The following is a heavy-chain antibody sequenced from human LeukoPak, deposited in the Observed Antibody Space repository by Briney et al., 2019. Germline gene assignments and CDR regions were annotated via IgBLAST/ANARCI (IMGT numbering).Heavy chain of an antibody. V-gene: IGHV1-18*01. D-gene: IGHD3-9*01. CDR1: GYTFTRYG. J-gene: IGHJ4*02. CDR2: ISAYNGNT. Sequence: ASVRVSCKASGYTFTRYGISWVRQAPGHGREGMGWISAYNGNTNVAQKPHRRVTMTTDTSTSTAYMDLRSLRSDDTAVYYCARDQATTNTQVRFCLDWGQGTLVTVSS. CDR3: ARDQATTNTQVRFCLD.